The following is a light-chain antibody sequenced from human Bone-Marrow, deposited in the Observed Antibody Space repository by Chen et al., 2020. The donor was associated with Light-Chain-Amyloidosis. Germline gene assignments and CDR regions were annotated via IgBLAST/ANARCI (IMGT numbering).Light chain of an antibody. J-gene: IGLJ1*01. V-gene: IGLV2-14*01. CDR3: SSYTITNTLV. CDR2: EVT. CDR1: SSDVGGDNH. Sequence: QSCLTQPVSVSGSPGQSITISCTGTSSDVGGDNHVSWYQQHPDQAPKLMIYEVTNRPSWVPDRFYGSKSDNTASLTISGLQTEDEADYFCSSYTITNTLVFGSGTRVTVL.